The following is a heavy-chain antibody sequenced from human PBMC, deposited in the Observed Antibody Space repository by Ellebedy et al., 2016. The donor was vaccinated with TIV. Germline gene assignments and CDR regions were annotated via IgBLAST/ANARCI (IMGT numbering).Heavy chain of an antibody. CDR3: ATRITAPFEY. D-gene: IGHD6-6*01. Sequence: GESLKISXAASGFTFSNYVMNWVRQAPGTGLEWVSGLTSSGGSTYYADSVKGRFTIFRDNSKNTLYLQMNGLRAEDTAIYYCATRITAPFEYWGQGTLVTVSS. CDR2: LTSSGGST. CDR1: GFTFSNYV. J-gene: IGHJ4*02. V-gene: IGHV3-23*01.